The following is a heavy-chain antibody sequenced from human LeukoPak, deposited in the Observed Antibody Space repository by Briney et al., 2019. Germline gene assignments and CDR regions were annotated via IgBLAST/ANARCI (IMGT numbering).Heavy chain of an antibody. Sequence: ASVKVSCKVSGYTLTELSMHWVRQAPGKGLEWMGGFYPEDGETIYAQKFQGRVTMTEDTCTDTAYMGMSRLRSKDTAVYYCATLEVPGAIEMDWFDPWGQGTLVTVPS. D-gene: IGHD2-2*02. CDR3: ATLEVPGAIEMDWFDP. V-gene: IGHV1-24*01. J-gene: IGHJ5*02. CDR1: GYTLTELS. CDR2: FYPEDGET.